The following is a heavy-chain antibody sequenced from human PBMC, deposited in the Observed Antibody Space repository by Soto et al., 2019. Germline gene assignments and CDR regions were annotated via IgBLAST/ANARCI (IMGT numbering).Heavy chain of an antibody. Sequence: AGGSLRLSCAASGFSFSTFTMHWVRQAPGKGLEWVALIRFDGSNEAFADSVKGRFTISRDNSKNTVSLQMNNLRAEDTALYFCARGRIVGASLAFDSWGQGTLVTVSS. CDR3: ARGRIVGASLAFDS. CDR1: GFSFSTFT. J-gene: IGHJ4*02. D-gene: IGHD1-26*01. CDR2: IRFDGSNE. V-gene: IGHV3-30*02.